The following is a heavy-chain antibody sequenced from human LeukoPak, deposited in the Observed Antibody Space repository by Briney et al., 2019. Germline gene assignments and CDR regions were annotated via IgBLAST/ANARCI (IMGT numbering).Heavy chain of an antibody. CDR1: RFRFSSHP. Sequence: PGGSLRLSCAASRFRFSSHPMHWVRQAPGKGLEWVAVISYDGTYKYYADSVKGRFTISRDNSKNTLYLHMNNLRGDDTSVYYCARNPTEGDGHYYGMDVWGQGTTVTVSS. J-gene: IGHJ6*02. V-gene: IGHV3-30-3*01. D-gene: IGHD5-24*01. CDR2: ISYDGTYK. CDR3: ARNPTEGDGHYYGMDV.